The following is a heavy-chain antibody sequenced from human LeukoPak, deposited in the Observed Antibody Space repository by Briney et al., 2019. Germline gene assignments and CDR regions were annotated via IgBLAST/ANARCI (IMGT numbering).Heavy chain of an antibody. CDR3: ARDHLAVASNWFDP. D-gene: IGHD6-19*01. CDR2: ISSSSSTI. CDR1: GFTFSSYS. J-gene: IGHJ5*02. Sequence: GGSLRLSCAASGFTFSSYSMNWVRQAPGKGLEWVSYISSSSSTIYYADSVKGRFTISRDNAKNSLYLQMNSLRAEDTAVYYCARDHLAVASNWFDPWGQGTLVTVSS. V-gene: IGHV3-48*01.